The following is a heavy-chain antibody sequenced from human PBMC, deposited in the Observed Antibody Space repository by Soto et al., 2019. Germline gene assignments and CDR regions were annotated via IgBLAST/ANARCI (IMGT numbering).Heavy chain of an antibody. J-gene: IGHJ6*02. Sequence: TGSLTCAVSGGSISNGAYYCSCIRHPPGQGPELTVYIYYSGSTYYTPSLKSRVTISVDTSKNQFSLKLSSVTAADTAVYYCARDNILGILYGGMDVWGQGTTVTVSS. CDR3: ARDNILGILYGGMDV. V-gene: IGHV4-30-4*01. D-gene: IGHD3-3*01. CDR2: IYYSGST. CDR1: GGSISNGAYY.